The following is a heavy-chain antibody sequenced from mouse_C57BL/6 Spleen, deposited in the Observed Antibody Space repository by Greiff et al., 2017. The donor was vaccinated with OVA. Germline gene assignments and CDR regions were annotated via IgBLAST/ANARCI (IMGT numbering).Heavy chain of an antibody. V-gene: IGHV1-64*01. J-gene: IGHJ4*01. Sequence: VQLQQSGAELVKPGASVKLSCKASGYTFTSYWMHWVKQRPGQGLEWIGMIHPNSGSTNYNEKFKSKATLTVDKSSSTAYMQLSSLTSEDSAVYYCARGDGEGDAMDYWGQGTSVTVSS. CDR2: IHPNSGST. CDR1: GYTFTSYW. D-gene: IGHD2-3*01. CDR3: ARGDGEGDAMDY.